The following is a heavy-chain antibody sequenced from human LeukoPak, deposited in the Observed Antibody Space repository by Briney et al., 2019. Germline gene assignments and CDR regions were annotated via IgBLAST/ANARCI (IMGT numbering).Heavy chain of an antibody. V-gene: IGHV3-66*01. CDR2: IYSSGGT. CDR3: AKDSSGPRD. J-gene: IGHJ4*02. CDR1: GFTVSSNY. D-gene: IGHD3-10*01. Sequence: GGSLSLSCAASGFTVSSNYMSWVRQAPGKGLEWVSVIYSSGGTYYADSVKGRFTISRDSSKNTLFLQMKSLRAEDTAVYYCAKDSSGPRDWGQGTLVTVSS.